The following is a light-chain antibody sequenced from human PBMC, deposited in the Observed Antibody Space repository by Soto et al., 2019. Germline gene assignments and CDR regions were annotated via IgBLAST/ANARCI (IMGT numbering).Light chain of an antibody. Sequence: DIQMTQSPSSLSASVGDRVTITCQASQNINNYLNWYQQKPGRAPKLLIYDASNLESGVPSRFSGSGSGTEFTLTISSLQPDDFATYYCQQYNSYSWTFGQGTKV. CDR3: QQYNSYSWT. CDR2: DAS. V-gene: IGKV1-5*01. J-gene: IGKJ1*01. CDR1: QNINNY.